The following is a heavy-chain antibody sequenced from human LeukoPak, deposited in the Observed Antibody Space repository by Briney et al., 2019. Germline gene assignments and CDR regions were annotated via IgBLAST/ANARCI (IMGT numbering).Heavy chain of an antibody. CDR2: IYTSGST. CDR1: GGSISSYY. V-gene: IGHV4-4*07. CDR3: ARSGNEYSSTQLTVDY. J-gene: IGHJ4*02. Sequence: SETLSLTCTVSGGSISSYYWSWIRQPAGKGLEWIGRIYTSGSTNYNPSLKSRVTMSVDTSKNQFSLKLSSVTAADTAVYYRARSGNEYSSTQLTVDYWGQGTLVTVSS. D-gene: IGHD6-6*01.